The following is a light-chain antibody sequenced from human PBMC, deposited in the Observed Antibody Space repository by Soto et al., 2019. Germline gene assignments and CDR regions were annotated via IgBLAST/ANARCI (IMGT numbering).Light chain of an antibody. CDR2: DVS. Sequence: QSVLTQPASVSGSPGQSITISCTGTSSDVGGYNYVSWFQQHPGKAPKLMISDVSNWPSGVSNRFSGSKSGNTASQTISGLQAEDEADYYCLSYTTSSTAYVFGTGTKLTVL. CDR3: LSYTTSSTAYV. V-gene: IGLV2-14*01. CDR1: SSDVGGYNY. J-gene: IGLJ1*01.